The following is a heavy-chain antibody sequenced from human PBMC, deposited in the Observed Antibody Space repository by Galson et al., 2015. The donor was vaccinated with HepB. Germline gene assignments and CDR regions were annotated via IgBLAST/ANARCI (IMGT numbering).Heavy chain of an antibody. J-gene: IGHJ4*02. CDR1: GLTFSRYG. CDR2: LWYDGSSE. Sequence: SLRLSCAASGLTFSRYGMHWVRQAPGKGLEWVAVLWYDGSSEYYGDSVKGRFTISRDNSKKTVYLQMNSLRDEDTAVYYCVIESSSGWSFDYWGQGTLVTVSS. CDR3: VIESSSGWSFDY. V-gene: IGHV3-33*08. D-gene: IGHD6-19*01.